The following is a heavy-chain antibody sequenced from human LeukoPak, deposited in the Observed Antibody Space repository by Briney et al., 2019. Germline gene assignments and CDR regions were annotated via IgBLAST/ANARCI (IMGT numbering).Heavy chain of an antibody. D-gene: IGHD3-10*01. CDR1: GFTFSNYW. J-gene: IGHJ6*02. CDR3: ARAGSRNTDYYYDDMDV. Sequence: GGSLRLSCAASGFTFSNYWMIWVRQAPGKGLEWVGNIKQDGSVNRYADSVRGRFTISRDNAQTSLYLQMNSLRAEDTAVYYCARAGSRNTDYYYDDMDVWGQGTTVTVSS. CDR2: IKQDGSVN. V-gene: IGHV3-7*05.